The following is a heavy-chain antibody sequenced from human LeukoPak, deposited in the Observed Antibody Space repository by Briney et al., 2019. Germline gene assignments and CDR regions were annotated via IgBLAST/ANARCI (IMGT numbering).Heavy chain of an antibody. Sequence: ASVKVSCKASGYTFTSYGISWVRQAPGQGLEWMGWISAYNGNTNYAQKLQGRVTMTTDTSTSTAYMELRSLRSEDTAVYYCAAVLLWFGESPFDPWGQGTLVTVSS. CDR3: AAVLLWFGESPFDP. V-gene: IGHV1-18*01. CDR1: GYTFTSYG. J-gene: IGHJ5*02. CDR2: ISAYNGNT. D-gene: IGHD3-10*01.